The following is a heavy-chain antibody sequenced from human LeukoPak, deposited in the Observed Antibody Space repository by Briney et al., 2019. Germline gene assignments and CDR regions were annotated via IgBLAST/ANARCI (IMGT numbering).Heavy chain of an antibody. Sequence: PSETLSLTCSVSGGSMSDSITWGWVRQPPGKGLEWLANIHDDGRTAPNPSLRGQLTISQDRSKNQFSLKVSSVTAADTAFYYCAKVLTAAGLDLWGQGILVTVSS. D-gene: IGHD6-25*01. J-gene: IGHJ5*02. CDR1: GGSMSDSIT. V-gene: IGHV4/OR15-8*01. CDR2: IHDDGRT. CDR3: AKVLTAAGLDL.